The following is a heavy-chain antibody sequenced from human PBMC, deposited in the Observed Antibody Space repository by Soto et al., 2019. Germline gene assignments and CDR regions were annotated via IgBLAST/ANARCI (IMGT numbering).Heavy chain of an antibody. CDR2: IYPGDSDA. D-gene: IGHD2-2*01. V-gene: IGHV5-51*01. CDR3: ATSSIVVVPAAMENYYYGMDV. Sequence: GESLKISCKGSGYSFTSYSIGWVRQMPGKGLEWMGIIYPGDSDARYSPSFQGQVTISADKSISTAYLQWSSLKASDTAMYYCATSSIVVVPAAMENYYYGMDVWGQGTTVTVSS. CDR1: GYSFTSYS. J-gene: IGHJ6*02.